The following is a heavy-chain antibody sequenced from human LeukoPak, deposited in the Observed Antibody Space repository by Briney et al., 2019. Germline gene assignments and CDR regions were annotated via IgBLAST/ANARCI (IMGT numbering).Heavy chain of an antibody. D-gene: IGHD4-17*01. CDR2: INHSGST. Sequence: PSETLSLTCAVYGGSFSGYYWSWIRHPPGKGLEWIGEINHSGSTNYNPSLKSRVTISVDTTKNQFSLKLSSVTAADTAVYYCARGTTVTKYYFDYWGQGTLVTVSS. CDR3: ARGTTVTKYYFDY. V-gene: IGHV4-34*01. CDR1: GGSFSGYY. J-gene: IGHJ4*02.